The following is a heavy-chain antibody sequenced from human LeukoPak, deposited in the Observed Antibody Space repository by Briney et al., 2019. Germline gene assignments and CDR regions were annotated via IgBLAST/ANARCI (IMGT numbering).Heavy chain of an antibody. CDR3: ARVRTASYYYDSSGYPRRGDAFDI. Sequence: GASVKVSCKASGYTFTSYDINWVRQATGQGLEWMGWMNPNSGNTGYAQKFQGRVTMTRNTSISTAYMELSSLRSEDTAVYYCARVRTASYYYDSSGYPRRGDAFDIWGQGTMVTVSS. CDR1: GYTFTSYD. V-gene: IGHV1-8*01. D-gene: IGHD3-22*01. CDR2: MNPNSGNT. J-gene: IGHJ3*02.